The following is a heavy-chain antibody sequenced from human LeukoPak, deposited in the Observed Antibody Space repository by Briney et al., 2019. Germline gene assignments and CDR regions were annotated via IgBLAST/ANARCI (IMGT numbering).Heavy chain of an antibody. CDR3: ASETSGRLSDAFDI. Sequence: GASVKVSCKASRGTFSSYAISWVRQAPGQGLEWMGGIIPIFGTANYAQKFQGRVTITADESTSTAYMELSSLRSEDTAVYYCASETSGRLSDAFDIWGQGTMVTVSS. D-gene: IGHD6-19*01. V-gene: IGHV1-69*13. J-gene: IGHJ3*02. CDR2: IIPIFGTA. CDR1: RGTFSSYA.